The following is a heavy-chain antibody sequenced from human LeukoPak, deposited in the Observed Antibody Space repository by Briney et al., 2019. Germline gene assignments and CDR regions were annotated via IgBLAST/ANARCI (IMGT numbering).Heavy chain of an antibody. V-gene: IGHV4-34*01. J-gene: IGHJ5*02. Sequence: SETLSLTCAVYGGSFSVYYWSWIRQPPGKGLEWIGEINHSGSTNYNPSLKSRVTISVDTSKNQFSLKLSSVTAADTAVYYCARGRYCSSTSCYYNWFDPWGQGTLVTVSS. CDR1: GGSFSVYY. D-gene: IGHD2-2*01. CDR3: ARGRYCSSTSCYYNWFDP. CDR2: INHSGST.